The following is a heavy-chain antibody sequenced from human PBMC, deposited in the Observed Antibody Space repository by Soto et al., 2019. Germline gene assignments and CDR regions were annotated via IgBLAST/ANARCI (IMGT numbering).Heavy chain of an antibody. CDR1: GGTFSSYA. D-gene: IGHD4-17*01. Sequence: QVQLVQSGAEVKKPGSSVKVSCKASGGTFSSYAISWVRQAPGQGLEWMGGIIPIFGTANYAQKFQGRVTITADESTSTAYMELSSLRSEDTAVYYCARVWYYGDYGAYYYYAMDVWGQGTTVTVSS. CDR3: ARVWYYGDYGAYYYYAMDV. CDR2: IIPIFGTA. J-gene: IGHJ6*02. V-gene: IGHV1-69*01.